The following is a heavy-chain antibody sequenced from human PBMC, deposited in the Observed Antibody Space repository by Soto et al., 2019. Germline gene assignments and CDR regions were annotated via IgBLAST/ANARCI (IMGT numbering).Heavy chain of an antibody. J-gene: IGHJ3*02. V-gene: IGHV3-23*01. Sequence: EVQLLESGGGLAQPGGSLRLSCAASGFTFSSYAMSWVRQAPGKGLEWVSAISGSGGSTYYADSVKGRITISRDNSKNTLYLKMNSLRAEDTAVYYCAKDIGSYYGGNCPNAFDIWGQGTMVTVSS. D-gene: IGHD4-17*01. CDR3: AKDIGSYYGGNCPNAFDI. CDR1: GFTFSSYA. CDR2: ISGSGGST.